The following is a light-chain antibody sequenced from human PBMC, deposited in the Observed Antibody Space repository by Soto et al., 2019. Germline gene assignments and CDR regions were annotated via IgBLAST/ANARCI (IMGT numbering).Light chain of an antibody. CDR3: SSYRSGNTLGV. CDR1: SDDVGGYNY. J-gene: IGLJ2*01. CDR2: EVN. V-gene: IGLV2-14*01. Sequence: QSALTQPASVSGSPGQSITISCTGTSDDVGGYNYVSWYQQHPGKAPKLMIFEVNNRPSGVSNRFSGSRSGNTASLTISGLQAEDEADYYCSSYRSGNTLGVFGGGTKVTVL.